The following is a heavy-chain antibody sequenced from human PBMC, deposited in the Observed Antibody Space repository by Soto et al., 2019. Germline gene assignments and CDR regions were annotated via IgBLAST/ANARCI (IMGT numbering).Heavy chain of an antibody. J-gene: IGHJ4*02. CDR2: ISSRGDTI. V-gene: IGHV3-48*02. CDR1: GFTFSSYS. D-gene: IGHD3-10*01. Sequence: EVQLVESGGGLEQPGGSLRLSCAASGFTFSSYSMNWVRQAPGKGLEWLSYISSRGDTIYYADSVKGRFTISRDNANNSLDLQMNSLRDEDTAVYYCARGGDSAFFVSWGQGTLVTVSS. CDR3: ARGGDSAFFVS.